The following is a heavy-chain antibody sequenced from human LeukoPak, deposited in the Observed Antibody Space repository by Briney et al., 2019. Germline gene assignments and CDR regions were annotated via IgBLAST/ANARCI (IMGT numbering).Heavy chain of an antibody. CDR3: ARSPHILTGENFDY. CDR1: GYTFTGYY. V-gene: IGHV1-2*02. J-gene: IGHJ4*02. D-gene: IGHD3-9*01. Sequence: GASVKVSCKASGYTFTGYYMHWVRQAPGQGLEWMGWINPNSGDTNYAQKFQGRVTMIRDTSISTAYMELSRLRSSDTAVYYCARSPHILTGENFDYWGQGTLVTVSS. CDR2: INPNSGDT.